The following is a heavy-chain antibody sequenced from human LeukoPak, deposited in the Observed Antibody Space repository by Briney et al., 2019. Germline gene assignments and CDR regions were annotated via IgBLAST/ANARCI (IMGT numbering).Heavy chain of an antibody. D-gene: IGHD3-22*01. V-gene: IGHV4-61*02. CDR2: YYTSGST. CDR3: ARARWYYDSSGYYDAFDI. Sequence: SQTLSLTCTVSGGSISSGSYYWSWIRQSAGKRLEWIGRYYTSGSTNYNPSLKSRVIISVDTSKNPFSLKLRSVTAADTAVYYCARARWYYDSSGYYDAFDIWGQGTMVTVSS. J-gene: IGHJ3*02. CDR1: GGSISSGSYY.